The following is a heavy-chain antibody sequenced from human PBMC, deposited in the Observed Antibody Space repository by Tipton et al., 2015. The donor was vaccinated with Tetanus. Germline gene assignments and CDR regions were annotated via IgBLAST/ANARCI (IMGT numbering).Heavy chain of an antibody. Sequence: TLSLTCTVSGGSISSTNYYWGWIRQPPGKGLEWIGSIYNTGNAYYNPALTSRVTMSVDTSKIQFSLRLRSVTAADTAVYYCARLSSITTNLAHGFDIWGQGTMVTVSS. CDR2: IYNTGNA. CDR3: ARLSSITTNLAHGFDI. CDR1: GGSISSTNYY. D-gene: IGHD3-10*01. V-gene: IGHV4-39*01. J-gene: IGHJ3*02.